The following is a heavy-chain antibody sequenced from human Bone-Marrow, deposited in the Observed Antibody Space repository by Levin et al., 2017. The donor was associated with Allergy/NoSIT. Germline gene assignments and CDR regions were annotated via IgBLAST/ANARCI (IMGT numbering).Heavy chain of an antibody. CDR2: ISRFDTTI. Sequence: PGGSLRLSCAASGFIFSDYAMTWVRQAPGKGLEWVAYISRFDTTIYYADSVKGRFTISRDSAKNSLYLQMNSLRVEDTAVYFCAREGGDYTGYFFDYWGQGTLVTVSS. V-gene: IGHV3-11*01. D-gene: IGHD3-9*01. CDR3: AREGGDYTGYFFDY. CDR1: GFIFSDYA. J-gene: IGHJ4*02.